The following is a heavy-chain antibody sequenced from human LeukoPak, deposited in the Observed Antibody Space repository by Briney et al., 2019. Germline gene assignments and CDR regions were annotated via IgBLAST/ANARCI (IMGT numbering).Heavy chain of an antibody. Sequence: PGRSLRLSCAASGFTFDDYAMHWVRQAPGKGLEWVSCISWNSGSISYAASVKARFTISRNNGKNSMYLQMNRLSAEDTALNSCAKQTYYYDSSGPNWFDPWGQGTLVTVSS. CDR1: GFTFDDYA. CDR3: AKQTYYYDSSGPNWFDP. CDR2: ISWNSGSI. V-gene: IGHV3-9*01. D-gene: IGHD3-22*01. J-gene: IGHJ5*02.